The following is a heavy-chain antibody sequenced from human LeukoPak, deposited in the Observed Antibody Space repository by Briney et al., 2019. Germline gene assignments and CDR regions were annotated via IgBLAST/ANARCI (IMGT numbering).Heavy chain of an antibody. CDR1: GFTFSSYS. Sequence: GGSLRLSCAASGFTFSSYSMNWVRQAPGKGLEWVPSISSSSSYIYYADSVKGRFTISRDNSKNTLYLQMNSLRVEDTAVYYCAKDLTTTSADYYFDYWGQGTLVTVSS. D-gene: IGHD1-1*01. V-gene: IGHV3-21*01. J-gene: IGHJ4*02. CDR3: AKDLTTTSADYYFDY. CDR2: ISSSSSYI.